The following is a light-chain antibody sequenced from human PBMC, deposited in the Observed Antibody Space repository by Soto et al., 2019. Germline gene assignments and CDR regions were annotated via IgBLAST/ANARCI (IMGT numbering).Light chain of an antibody. CDR2: KAT. CDR1: QRISNW. Sequence: DIQMTQSPSTLSASVGDRVTITCRASQRISNWLAWSQQKPGKAPKLLIYKATSLESGVPSRFIGGGSGTEVTLTISSRQPYDCATYDCQQYDNDKPRTVGGGTKVDSK. V-gene: IGKV1-5*03. J-gene: IGKJ4*01. CDR3: QQYDNDKPRT.